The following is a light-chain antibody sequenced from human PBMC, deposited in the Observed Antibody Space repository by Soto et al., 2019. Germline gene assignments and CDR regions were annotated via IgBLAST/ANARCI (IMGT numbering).Light chain of an antibody. Sequence: EIVLTQPPATLSLSPGERATLSCRASPSVSNYLAWYQQKPGQAPRLLIFGTSTRATGIPDRFSGSGSGTDFTLSISRLEPEDFAAYYCQQYASSPLLTFGGGTKVDIK. CDR2: GTS. V-gene: IGKV3-20*01. J-gene: IGKJ4*01. CDR1: PSVSNY. CDR3: QQYASSPLLT.